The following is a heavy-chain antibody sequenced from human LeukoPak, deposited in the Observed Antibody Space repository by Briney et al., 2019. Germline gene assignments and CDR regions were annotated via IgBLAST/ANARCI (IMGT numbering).Heavy chain of an antibody. J-gene: IGHJ2*01. D-gene: IGHD2-15*01. V-gene: IGHV4-61*02. CDR2: VYNSGST. Sequence: SQTLSLTCIVSGGSISRGSYYWNWIRQPAGKGLEWMGRVYNSGSTNYNPSLKSRVTISTDMSKNQFSLKLSSVTAADTAVYYCARPKGSRTQNWYFDLWGRGTLVTVSS. CDR3: ARPKGSRTQNWYFDL. CDR1: GGSISRGSYY.